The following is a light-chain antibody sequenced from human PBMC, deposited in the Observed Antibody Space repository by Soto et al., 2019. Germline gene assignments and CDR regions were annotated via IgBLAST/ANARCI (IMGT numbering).Light chain of an antibody. CDR1: QSISSY. Sequence: DIQMTQSPSSLSASVGDRVTITCRASQSISSYLNWYQQKPGKAPKLLIYAASSLQSGVPSRVSGSGSWTDFTLTIISLQPEDFATYYCQQSYSTPRMYTFGQGTKLEIK. CDR3: QQSYSTPRMYT. CDR2: AAS. J-gene: IGKJ2*01. V-gene: IGKV1-39*01.